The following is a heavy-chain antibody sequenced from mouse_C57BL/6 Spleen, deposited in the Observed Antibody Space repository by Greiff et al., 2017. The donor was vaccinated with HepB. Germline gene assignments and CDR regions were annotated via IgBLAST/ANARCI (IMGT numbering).Heavy chain of an antibody. CDR3: ARSKGGADY. J-gene: IGHJ2*01. Sequence: VQLQQSGAELVRPGPSVKVSCKASGYAFTNYLIEWVKQRPGQGLEWIGVINPGSGGTNYNEKFKGKATLTADKSSSTAYMQLSSLTSEDSAVYFCARSKGGADYWGQGTTLTVSS. V-gene: IGHV1-54*01. CDR2: INPGSGGT. CDR1: GYAFTNYL.